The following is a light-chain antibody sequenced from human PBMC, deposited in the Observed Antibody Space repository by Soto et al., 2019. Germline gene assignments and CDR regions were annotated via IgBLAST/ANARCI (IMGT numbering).Light chain of an antibody. J-gene: IGKJ4*01. CDR3: QQYHTWPIT. CDR1: QGVSRK. Sequence: DIFMSHSPATLSVAPGARVTFSCMDSQGVSRKLASDQQYPGQAPRLLIPGASTRATGIPARFSGSGSGTEFTLTISSLQSEDCAIYYCQQYHTWPITFGGGTKVDIK. CDR2: GAS. V-gene: IGKV3-15*01.